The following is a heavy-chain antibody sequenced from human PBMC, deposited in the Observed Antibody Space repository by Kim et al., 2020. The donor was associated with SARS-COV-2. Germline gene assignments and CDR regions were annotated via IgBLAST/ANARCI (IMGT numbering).Heavy chain of an antibody. CDR3: ARLVAYCGGDCYPTNWFDP. J-gene: IGHJ5*02. Sequence: GESLKISCKGSGYSFTSYWIGWVRQMPGKGLEWMGIIYPGDSDTRYSPSFQGQVTISADKSISTAYLQWSSLKASDTAMYYCARLVAYCGGDCYPTNWFDPWGQGTLVTVSS. D-gene: IGHD2-21*02. CDR1: GYSFTSYW. V-gene: IGHV5-51*01. CDR2: IYPGDSDT.